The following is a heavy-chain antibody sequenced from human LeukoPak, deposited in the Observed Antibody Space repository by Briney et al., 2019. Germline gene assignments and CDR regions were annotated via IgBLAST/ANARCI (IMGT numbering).Heavy chain of an antibody. CDR2: SRNKDKRYTK. CDR3: VRVGSVAGSDYLDY. D-gene: IGHD6-19*01. V-gene: IGHV3-72*01. J-gene: IGHJ4*02. Sequence: GGSLRLSCAVSGFTFSDHFLYWVRQAPGKGLEGVALSRNKDKRYTKEDAEVVKGRFTIPRDDSKNPLYLQMNSLKTEHTAVYYCVRVGSVAGSDYLDYWGQGTLVTVSS. CDR1: GFTFSDHF.